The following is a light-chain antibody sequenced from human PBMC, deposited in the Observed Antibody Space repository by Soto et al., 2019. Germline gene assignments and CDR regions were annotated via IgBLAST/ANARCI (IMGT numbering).Light chain of an antibody. V-gene: IGLV1-51*01. CDR1: SSNIGGNS. Sequence: QSVLTQPPSVSAAPGQKVTISCSGSSSNIGGNSVSWYQQLPGTAPKLLIYDDNKRPSGIPDRFSGQQSGTYATLGITGFHTADEADYYCGSWDSSMSAYVFGTGTKVTVL. J-gene: IGLJ1*01. CDR2: DDN. CDR3: GSWDSSMSAYV.